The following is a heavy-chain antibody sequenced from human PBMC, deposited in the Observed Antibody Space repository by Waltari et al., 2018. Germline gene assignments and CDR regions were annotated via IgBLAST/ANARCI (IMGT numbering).Heavy chain of an antibody. CDR2: VDPEVGEK. D-gene: IGHD6-6*01. V-gene: IGHV1-69-2*01. CDR3: DTVGAARPYEYYRDV. Sequence: VQLVQSGAEVKKPWSSVKVSCKASGYTFTDYYMHWVQQARGKGLECMGGVDPEVGEKIDAEKVKGRVTITADTYKGTAYMERSSLRSEDKAVYDCDTVGAARPYEYYRDVWGKGTTVTVSS. CDR1: GYTFTDYY. J-gene: IGHJ6*03.